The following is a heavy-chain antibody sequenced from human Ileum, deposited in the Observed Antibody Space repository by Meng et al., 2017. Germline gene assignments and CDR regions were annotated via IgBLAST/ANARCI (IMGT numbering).Heavy chain of an antibody. CDR3: ARGGPWFDP. CDR1: GGSFSGYY. Sequence: QVQRPEWGAGLLKPSETLSLTCAVYGGSFSGYYWGWIRQPPGKGLEWIGEINHSGSTNYNPSLKSRVNISVDTSKNQFSLKLSSVTAADTAVYYCARGGPWFDPWGQGTLVTVSS. CDR2: INHSGST. J-gene: IGHJ5*02. V-gene: IGHV4-34*01.